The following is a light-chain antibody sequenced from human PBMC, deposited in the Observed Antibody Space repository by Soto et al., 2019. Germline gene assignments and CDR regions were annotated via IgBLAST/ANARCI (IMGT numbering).Light chain of an antibody. CDR2: MAS. CDR3: LQHNSYPWT. J-gene: IGKJ1*01. Sequence: DIQMTQSPSTLSGSVGDRVTITCQAIQTISSWLAWYQQKPGKAPKLLIYMASSLESGVPPRFSGSGSGTEFTLTISSLQPEDFATYYCLQHNSYPWTFGQGSKVDIK. CDR1: QTISSW. V-gene: IGKV1-5*03.